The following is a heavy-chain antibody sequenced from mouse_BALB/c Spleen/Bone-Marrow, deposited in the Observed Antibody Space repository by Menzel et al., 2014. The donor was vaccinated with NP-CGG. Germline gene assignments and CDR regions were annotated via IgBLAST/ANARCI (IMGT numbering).Heavy chain of an antibody. Sequence: EVKLVESGGGLVKPGGSLKLSCAASGFASSSYDMSWVRQTPEKRLEWVAYISSGGGSTYYPDTVKGRFTVSRDNAKNTLYLQISSLKSEDTAMYYCARPLYYYGSSPFYAMDYWGQGTSVTVSS. J-gene: IGHJ4*01. CDR3: ARPLYYYGSSPFYAMDY. CDR2: ISSGGGST. D-gene: IGHD1-1*01. CDR1: GFASSSYD. V-gene: IGHV5-12-1*01.